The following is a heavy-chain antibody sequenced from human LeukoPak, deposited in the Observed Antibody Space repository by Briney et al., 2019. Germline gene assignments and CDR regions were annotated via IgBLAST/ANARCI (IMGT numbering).Heavy chain of an antibody. J-gene: IGHJ3*02. Sequence: SSETLSLTCTVSGGSISGSGSSYYWVWIRQPPGKGLEWIGSIYYSGSTYYNPSLKSRVTISVDTSKNQFSLKLSSVTAADTAVYFCARTPRYSGNYYNAFDIWGQGTTATVSS. CDR3: ARTPRYSGNYYNAFDI. D-gene: IGHD1-26*01. V-gene: IGHV4-39*01. CDR1: GGSISGSGSSYY. CDR2: IYYSGST.